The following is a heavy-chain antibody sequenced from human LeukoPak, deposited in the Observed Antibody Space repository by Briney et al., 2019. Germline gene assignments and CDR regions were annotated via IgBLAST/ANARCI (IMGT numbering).Heavy chain of an antibody. CDR2: VSWDGGST. D-gene: IGHD1-26*01. J-gene: IGHJ4*02. Sequence: PGGSLRLSCAASGFTFSSYAMSWVRQAPGKGPEWVSLVSWDGGSTYYADSMKGRVTISRDNSKNSLYLQMNSLRPEDTALYYCAKDIGVRISGSYGFDYWGQGTLVTVSS. CDR3: AKDIGVRISGSYGFDY. V-gene: IGHV3-43D*03. CDR1: GFTFSSYA.